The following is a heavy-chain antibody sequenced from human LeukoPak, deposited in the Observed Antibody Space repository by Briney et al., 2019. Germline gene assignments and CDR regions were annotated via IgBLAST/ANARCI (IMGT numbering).Heavy chain of an antibody. J-gene: IGHJ4*02. D-gene: IGHD1-1*01. CDR2: IRSNGDTA. V-gene: IGHV3-23*01. Sequence: GGSLRLSCAASGFTFSGIAMTWVRQAPGKGLEWVSNIRSNGDTAYNADSVRGRFAISRDNSKNGLFLQMNSLRVEDTARYYCVKGQELDDGVFDSWGQGTLVTVSS. CDR3: VKGQELDDGVFDS. CDR1: GFTFSGIA.